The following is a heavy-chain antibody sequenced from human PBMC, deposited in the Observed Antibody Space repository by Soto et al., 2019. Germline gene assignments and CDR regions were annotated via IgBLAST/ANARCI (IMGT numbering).Heavy chain of an antibody. CDR3: AADTPSTWNLQTYYNYYGMDV. V-gene: IGHV1-58*01. CDR2: IVVGSGKT. Sequence: ASVKVSCKASGFTFSSSAVQWVRQARGQRLEWIGWIVVGSGKTNYAQKFQERVTMTRDMSTSTAYMELSSLRSEDTAVYYCAADTPSTWNLQTYYNYYGMDVWGQGATVTVSS. D-gene: IGHD1-1*01. J-gene: IGHJ6*02. CDR1: GFTFSSSA.